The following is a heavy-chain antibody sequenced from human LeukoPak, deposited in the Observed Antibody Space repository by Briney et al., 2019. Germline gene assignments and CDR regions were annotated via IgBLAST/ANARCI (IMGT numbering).Heavy chain of an antibody. CDR3: ARERWVDNRGNSGFFDY. Sequence: SETLSLTCSVSGGSIRSGAYYWTWIRQQPGKGLEWIGYIYYNGTSYYNPSLKNRLAISLDTSKNQFSLKLSYVTAADTAVYYRARERWVDNRGNSGFFDYWGQGTLVTVSS. CDR2: IYYNGTS. CDR1: GGSIRSGAYY. D-gene: IGHD4-23*01. J-gene: IGHJ4*02. V-gene: IGHV4-31*03.